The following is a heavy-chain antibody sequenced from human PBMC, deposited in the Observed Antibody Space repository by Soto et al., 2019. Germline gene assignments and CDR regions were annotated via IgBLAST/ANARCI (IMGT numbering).Heavy chain of an antibody. CDR2: INAANGDT. J-gene: IGHJ4*02. D-gene: IGHD3-10*01. V-gene: IGHV1-3*01. CDR3: ARYGPSYLLWFGEGFDY. Sequence: ASVKVSCKASGYTFTSYGIHWVRQAPGQRLEWMGWINAANGDTKYSPKFQGRVTITRDTSASTAYMELSSLRSEDTAVYYCARYGPSYLLWFGEGFDYWGQGTLVTV. CDR1: GYTFTSYG.